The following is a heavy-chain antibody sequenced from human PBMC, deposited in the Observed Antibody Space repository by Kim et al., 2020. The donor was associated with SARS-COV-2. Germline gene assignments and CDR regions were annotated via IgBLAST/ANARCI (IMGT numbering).Heavy chain of an antibody. Sequence: GGSLRLSCAASGFTFSSYAMSWVRQAPGKGLEWVSAISGSGGSTYYADSVKGRFTISRDNSKNTLYLQMNSLRAEDTAVYYCAKDGPAYYYDSSGYYEGGTYFDYWGQGTLVTVSS. D-gene: IGHD3-22*01. CDR2: ISGSGGST. V-gene: IGHV3-23*01. CDR3: AKDGPAYYYDSSGYYEGGTYFDY. CDR1: GFTFSSYA. J-gene: IGHJ4*02.